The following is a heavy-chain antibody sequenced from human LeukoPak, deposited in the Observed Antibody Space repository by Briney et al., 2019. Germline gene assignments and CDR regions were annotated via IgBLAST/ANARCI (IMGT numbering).Heavy chain of an antibody. V-gene: IGHV3-7*01. CDR3: ARLFGGVTTFDY. CDR1: GFTFGNFW. J-gene: IGHJ4*02. CDR2: MKGDGSHI. D-gene: IGHD2-8*02. Sequence: PGGSLRLSCAASGFTFGNFWMSWGRQAPGRGLQWVASMKGDGSHIYYVDSVKGRFTISRDNARNSLYLQMNSLRAEDTAVYYCARLFGGVTTFDYWGQGALVTVSS.